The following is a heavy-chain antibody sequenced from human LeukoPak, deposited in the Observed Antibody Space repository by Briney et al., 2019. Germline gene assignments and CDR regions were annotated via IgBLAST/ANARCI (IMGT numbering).Heavy chain of an antibody. J-gene: IGHJ5*02. D-gene: IGHD6-19*01. CDR1: GYTFTIYG. CDR3: ASISSGWYKNWFDP. Sequence: ASVKVSCKASGYTFTIYGISWVRQAPGQGIEWMGWISAYNGNTNYAQKLQGRVTMTTDTSTSTAYMELRSLRSDDTAVYYCASISSGWYKNWFDPWGQGTLVTVSS. CDR2: ISAYNGNT. V-gene: IGHV1-18*01.